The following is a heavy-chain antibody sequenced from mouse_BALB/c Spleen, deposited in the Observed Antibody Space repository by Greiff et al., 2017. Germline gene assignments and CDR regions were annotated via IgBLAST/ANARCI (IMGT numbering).Heavy chain of an antibody. CDR2: IYPGGGYT. Sequence: QVQLKESGAELVRPGTSVKISCKASGYTFTNYWLGWVKQRPGHGLEWIGDIYPGGGYTNYNEKFKGKATLTADTSSSTAYMQLSSLTSEDSAVYFCARWDGRYLFDYWGQGTTLTVSS. V-gene: IGHV1-63*02. D-gene: IGHD2-14*01. CDR1: GYTFTNYW. CDR3: ARWDGRYLFDY. J-gene: IGHJ2*01.